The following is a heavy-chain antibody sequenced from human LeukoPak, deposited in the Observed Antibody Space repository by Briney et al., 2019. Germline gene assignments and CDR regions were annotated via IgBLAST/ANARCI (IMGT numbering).Heavy chain of an antibody. CDR3: ARGSRSSSWGGGAFDI. Sequence: PGRSLRLSCAASGINFITYALHWVRQAPGKGLEWVAVISDDGVNNYFAESVKGRFTISRDNSKKTLYLQMNSLRVEDTAIYYCARGSRSSSWGGGAFDIWGQGTAVTVSS. J-gene: IGHJ3*02. CDR1: GINFITYA. V-gene: IGHV3-30-3*01. CDR2: ISDDGVNN. D-gene: IGHD6-6*01.